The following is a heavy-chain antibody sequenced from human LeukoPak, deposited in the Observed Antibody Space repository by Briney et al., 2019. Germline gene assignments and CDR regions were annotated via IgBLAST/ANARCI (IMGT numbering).Heavy chain of an antibody. CDR1: GFTFSNYA. J-gene: IGHJ5*02. Sequence: PGASLRLSCAASGFTFSNYAMSWVRQAPGTGLEWVSGIGVSYSDTYYADSVKGRFTISRDNSKNTLYLQMNSLRAEDTAVYYCAKGSASDLRFWRGRFDAWGQGTLVTVSS. D-gene: IGHD3-3*01. V-gene: IGHV3-23*01. CDR3: AKGSASDLRFWRGRFDA. CDR2: IGVSYSDT.